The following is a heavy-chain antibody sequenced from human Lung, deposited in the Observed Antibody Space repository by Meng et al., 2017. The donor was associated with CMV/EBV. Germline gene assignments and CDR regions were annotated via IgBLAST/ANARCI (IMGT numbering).Heavy chain of an antibody. D-gene: IGHD5-18*01. CDR2: IYSGGGT. CDR3: ARVLTAHHYYGMDV. V-gene: IGHV3-53*01. J-gene: IGHJ6*02. Sequence: GESLNISCASSGFTVSSNAMNWVRQAPGKGLGWVSLIYSGGGTYYADSVKGRFTISRDNFKNTLYIQMNSLRAEDTAVYYCARVLTAHHYYGMDVWGQGPTVTVSS. CDR1: GFTVSSNA.